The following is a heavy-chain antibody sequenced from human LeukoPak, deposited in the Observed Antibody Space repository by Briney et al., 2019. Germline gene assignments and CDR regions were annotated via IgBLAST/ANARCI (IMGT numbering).Heavy chain of an antibody. V-gene: IGHV3-21*01. D-gene: IGHD4-23*01. CDR1: GFTFSTYS. Sequence: GGSLRLSCAASGFTFSTYSMNWDRQAPGKGLEWVSSITSTSSYIYYADSVKGRFTISRDNAKNSLYLQMNSLRAEDTAVYYCASWVVTPIDYWGQGTLVTVSS. CDR2: ITSTSSYI. J-gene: IGHJ4*02. CDR3: ASWVVTPIDY.